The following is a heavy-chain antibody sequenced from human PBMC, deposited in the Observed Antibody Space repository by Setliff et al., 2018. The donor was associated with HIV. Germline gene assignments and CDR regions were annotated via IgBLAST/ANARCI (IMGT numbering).Heavy chain of an antibody. D-gene: IGHD1-20*01. V-gene: IGHV1-69*10. CDR1: GDIFTRST. CDR2: IIPVLGIT. J-gene: IGHJ3*02. CDR3: AKHWRIESDNSDAFDI. Sequence: SVKVSCKASGDIFTRSTYTWVRRAPGQGLDWMGGIIPVLGITNYAQNFQGRLILSADESTSTLYMELTSLTSEDTAFYFCAKHWRIESDNSDAFDIWGQGTLVTVSS.